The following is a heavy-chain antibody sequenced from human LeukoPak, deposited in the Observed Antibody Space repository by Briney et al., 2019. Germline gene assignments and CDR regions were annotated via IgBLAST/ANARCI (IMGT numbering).Heavy chain of an antibody. CDR3: ARHGDYYDSSGYPWFDP. CDR1: GGSFSGYY. CDR2: INHSGST. Sequence: SETLSLTCAVYGGSFSGYYWSWIRQPPGKGLEWIGGINHSGSTNYNPSLKSRVTISVDTSKNQFSLKLSSVTAADTAVYYCARHGDYYDSSGYPWFDPWGQGTLVTVSS. J-gene: IGHJ5*02. D-gene: IGHD3-22*01. V-gene: IGHV4-34*01.